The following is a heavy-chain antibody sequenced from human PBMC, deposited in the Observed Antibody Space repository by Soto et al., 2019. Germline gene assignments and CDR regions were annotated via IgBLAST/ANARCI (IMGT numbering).Heavy chain of an antibody. V-gene: IGHV3-11*01. CDR3: ARAYYYDSSGYYPLLY. CDR1: GFTFSDYY. J-gene: IGHJ4*02. D-gene: IGHD3-22*01. Sequence: LRLSCAASGFTFSDYYMSWIRQAPGKGLEWVSYISSSGSTIYYADSVKGRFTISRDNAKNSLYLQMNSLRAEDTAVYYCARAYYYDSSGYYPLLYWGQGTLVTAPQ. CDR2: ISSSGSTI.